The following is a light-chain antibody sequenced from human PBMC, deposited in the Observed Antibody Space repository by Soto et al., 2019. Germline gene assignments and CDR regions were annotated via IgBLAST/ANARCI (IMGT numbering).Light chain of an antibody. V-gene: IGKV1-27*01. CDR3: QRYNSVPVA. CDR2: SAS. J-gene: IGKJ5*01. CDR1: QGIEIY. Sequence: IPMTQSPSSLSASVGDRVTITCRASQGIEIYLAWYQQRPGTVPKLLIYSASTLQSGFPSRFSGSGSGTDFTLTISSLQPEDAATYYCQRYNSVPVAFGQGTRLEIK.